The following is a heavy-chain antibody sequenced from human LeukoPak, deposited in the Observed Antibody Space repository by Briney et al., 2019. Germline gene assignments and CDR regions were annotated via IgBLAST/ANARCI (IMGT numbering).Heavy chain of an antibody. CDR3: ARVEGYSSSWYPDYYYYYYMDV. CDR2: ISWNSGSI. CDR1: GFTFDDYA. J-gene: IGHJ6*03. D-gene: IGHD6-13*01. V-gene: IGHV3-9*01. Sequence: GGSLRLSCAASGFTFDDYAMHWVRQAPGKGLEWVSGISWNSGSIGYADSVKGRFTISRDNAKNSLYLQMNSPRAEDTAVYHCARVEGYSSSWYPDYYYYYYMDVWGKGTTVTISS.